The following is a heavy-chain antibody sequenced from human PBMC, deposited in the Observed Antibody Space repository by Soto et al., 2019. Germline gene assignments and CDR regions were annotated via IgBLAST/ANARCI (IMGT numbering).Heavy chain of an antibody. Sequence: QLQLQESGPGLVKPSETLSLTCTVSGGSISSSSYYWGWIRQPPGKGRGWIGSIDYSGSTYYNPSLKSLVTISVDTSKNQSSRMLSSVTAADTAVYYCARRAYCSGGSCYSLLGWFAPWCQGTLVTVSS. CDR3: ARRAYCSGGSCYSLLGWFAP. CDR1: GGSISSSSYY. J-gene: IGHJ5*02. D-gene: IGHD2-15*01. CDR2: IDYSGST. V-gene: IGHV4-39*01.